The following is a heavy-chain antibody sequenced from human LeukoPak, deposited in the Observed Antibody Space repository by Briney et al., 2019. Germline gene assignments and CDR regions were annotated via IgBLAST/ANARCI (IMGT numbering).Heavy chain of an antibody. V-gene: IGHV3-23*01. CDR3: AKGSVAGILYGMDV. D-gene: IGHD6-19*01. CDR1: GFTFSSYA. J-gene: IGHJ6*02. Sequence: GGSLRLSCAASGFTFSSYAMSWVRQAPGKGLEWVSAISGSGGSTYYADSVKGRFTISRDNSKNTLYLQMNSLRAEDTAVYYCAKGSVAGILYGMDVWGQGTTVTVSS. CDR2: ISGSGGST.